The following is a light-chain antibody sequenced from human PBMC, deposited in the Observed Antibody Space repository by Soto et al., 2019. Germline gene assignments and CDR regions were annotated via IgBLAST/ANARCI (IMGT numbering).Light chain of an antibody. V-gene: IGLV1-47*01. CDR1: SSNIGSNY. CDR2: RNN. J-gene: IGLJ2*01. CDR3: AAWDDSLSVV. Sequence: QPVLTQPPSASGTPGQRVTISCSGSSSNIGSNYVYWYQQLPGTAPKLLIYRNNQRPSGVPDRFSGSKSGTSASLAISGLRSEDEADYYCAAWDDSLSVVFGGGIKLTVL.